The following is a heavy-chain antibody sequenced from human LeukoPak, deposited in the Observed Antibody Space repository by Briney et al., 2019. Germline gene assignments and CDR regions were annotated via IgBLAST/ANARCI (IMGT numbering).Heavy chain of an antibody. J-gene: IGHJ4*02. D-gene: IGHD1-26*01. CDR1: GYTFTSYY. CDR3: ARVSVGATMLAYFDY. V-gene: IGHV1-46*01. Sequence: ASVKVSCKASGYTFTSYYMHWVRQAPGQGLEWMGIINPSGGSTSYAQKFQGRVTMTRDMSTSTVYMELSSLRSEDTAVYYCARVSVGATMLAYFDYWGQGTLVTVSS. CDR2: INPSGGST.